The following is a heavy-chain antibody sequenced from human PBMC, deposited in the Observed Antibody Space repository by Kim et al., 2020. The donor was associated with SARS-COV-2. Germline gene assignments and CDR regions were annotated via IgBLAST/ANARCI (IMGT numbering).Heavy chain of an antibody. Sequence: GGSLRLSCVASGFTFNRYWMQWVRQAPVKGLEWVASIKGDGSEKYYLDSVKGRFTISRDNAMNSLYLQMNSLRVEDTAVYYCLGTGTYSYWGQGTLVTVSS. CDR3: LGTGTYSY. CDR2: IKGDGSEK. V-gene: IGHV3-7*01. J-gene: IGHJ4*02. CDR1: GFTFNRYW. D-gene: IGHD1-1*01.